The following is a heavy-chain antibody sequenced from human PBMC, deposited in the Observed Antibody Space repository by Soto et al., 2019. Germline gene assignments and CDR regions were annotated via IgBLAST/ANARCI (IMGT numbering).Heavy chain of an antibody. V-gene: IGHV4-31*03. CDR3: AREPTVTTAGYDAFDM. CDR2: IYISGIT. J-gene: IGHJ3*02. D-gene: IGHD4-17*01. Sequence: QVQLQESGPGLVKPSQTLSLTCSVSGGSITSNTYYWSWIRQHPGKGLEWIGYIYISGITYYNPSLKSRVTISIFRSKNQCSLQLNSVTAADTAVYYCAREPTVTTAGYDAFDMWGQGTMVTVSA. CDR1: GGSITSNTYY.